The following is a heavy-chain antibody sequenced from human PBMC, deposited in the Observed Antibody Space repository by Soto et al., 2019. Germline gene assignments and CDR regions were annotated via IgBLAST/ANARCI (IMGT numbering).Heavy chain of an antibody. CDR1: GYTFTSYG. CDR3: ARMGDVPYYYYGMDV. V-gene: IGHV1-18*01. Sequence: QVQLVQSGAEVKKPGASVKVFCKASGYTFTSYGISWVRQAPGQGLEWMGWINGYNGNTNHAQKLQGRVTMSTDTSTSTAYMELRSLRSDDSAVYYCARMGDVPYYYYGMDVWGQGTTVTVSS. CDR2: INGYNGNT. J-gene: IGHJ6*02. D-gene: IGHD3-16*01.